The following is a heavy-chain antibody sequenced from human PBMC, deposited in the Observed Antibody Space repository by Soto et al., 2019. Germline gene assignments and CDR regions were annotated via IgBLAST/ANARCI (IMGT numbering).Heavy chain of an antibody. CDR1: GFSLSSYS. J-gene: IGHJ4*02. V-gene: IGHV3-48*01. CDR3: ARLPGYCSGDSCRIDY. D-gene: IGHD2-15*01. Sequence: PGGSLRLSCAASGFSLSSYSMTWVRQAPGKGLEWVSYISSSSSTLYYADSVKGRFTISRDNAKNSLYLQMNSLRAEDTAVYFCARLPGYCSGDSCRIDYWGQGTLVTVSS. CDR2: ISSSSSTL.